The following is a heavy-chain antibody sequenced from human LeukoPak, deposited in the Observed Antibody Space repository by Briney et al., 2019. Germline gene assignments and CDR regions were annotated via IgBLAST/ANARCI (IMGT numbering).Heavy chain of an antibody. J-gene: IGHJ2*01. V-gene: IGHV3-23*01. CDR1: GFTFSSYA. CDR3: AKGWEAPTRAYWYFDL. CDR2: ISGSGGST. Sequence: GGSLRLSCAASGFTFSSYAMSWVRQAPGKGLEWVSAISGSGGSTYYADSVKGRFTISRDNSKNTLYLQMNSLRAEDTAVYYCAKGWEAPTRAYWYFDLWGRGTLVTVSS. D-gene: IGHD1-26*01.